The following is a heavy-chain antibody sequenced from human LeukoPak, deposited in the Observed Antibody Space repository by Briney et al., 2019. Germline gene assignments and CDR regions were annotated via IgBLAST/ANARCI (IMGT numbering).Heavy chain of an antibody. CDR2: IYPSDSDT. V-gene: IGHV5-51*01. CDR1: GSFFTSYW. D-gene: IGHD2-2*01. CDR3: ARWLGHCSSTSCYQPFDY. J-gene: IGHJ4*02. Sequence: GASLQISCKGSGSFFTSYWIGWVRHLPGKGLEWMGIIYPSDSDTRYSPSFQGQVTISADKSINTAYLQWSSLKASDTAMYYCARWLGHCSSTSCYQPFDYWGQGTLVTVSS.